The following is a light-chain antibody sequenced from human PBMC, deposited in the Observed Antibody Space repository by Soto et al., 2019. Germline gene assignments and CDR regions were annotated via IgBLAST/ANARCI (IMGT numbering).Light chain of an antibody. J-gene: IGKJ4*01. CDR1: QSIRSW. CDR2: DAS. Sequence: DIQMTQSPSTLSASVGDRVTITCRASQSIRSWLAWYQQKPGKAPKFLIFDASRLESGVPSRFSGSGSGTEFTLTISSLQPDDFAAYYCQQYGNYPLTFGGGTKVDIK. V-gene: IGKV1-5*01. CDR3: QQYGNYPLT.